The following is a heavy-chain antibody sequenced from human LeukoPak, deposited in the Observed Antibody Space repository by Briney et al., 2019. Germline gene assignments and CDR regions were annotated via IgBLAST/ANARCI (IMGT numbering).Heavy chain of an antibody. CDR2: ISGSGDNT. D-gene: IGHD3-10*01. CDR3: AKNEPRRYYGSGSSRCGMDV. Sequence: GGSLRLSCAASGFTFSNYAMTWVRQAPGKGLEWVSAISGSGDNTYYADSVKGRFTISRDNSKNTLYLQMNGLRAEDTAVYYCAKNEPRRYYGSGSSRCGMDVWGQGTTVSVSS. V-gene: IGHV3-23*01. J-gene: IGHJ6*02. CDR1: GFTFSNYA.